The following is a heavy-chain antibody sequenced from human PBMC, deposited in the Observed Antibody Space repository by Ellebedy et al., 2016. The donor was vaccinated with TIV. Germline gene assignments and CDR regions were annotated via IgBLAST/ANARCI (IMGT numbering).Heavy chain of an antibody. V-gene: IGHV4-4*07. CDR1: GGSISSYY. CDR3: ARAGSFYGDDPNFDY. Sequence: SETLSLTCTVSGGSISSYYWSWIRQPAGKGLEWIGRIYTSGSTNYNPSLKSRVTISVDTSKNQFSLKLSSVTAADTAVYYCARAGSFYGDDPNFDYWGQGTLVTVSS. J-gene: IGHJ4*02. D-gene: IGHD4-17*01. CDR2: IYTSGST.